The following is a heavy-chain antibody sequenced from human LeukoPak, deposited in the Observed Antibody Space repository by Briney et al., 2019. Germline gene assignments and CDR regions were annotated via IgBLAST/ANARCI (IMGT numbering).Heavy chain of an antibody. D-gene: IGHD6-13*01. Sequence: GRSLRLSCAASGFTFSSYGMHWVRQAPGKGLEGVAVIWYDGSNKYYADSVKGRFTISRDNSKNTLYLQMNSLRAEDTAVYYCARDSSSLFDYWGQGTLVTVSS. J-gene: IGHJ4*02. CDR1: GFTFSSYG. CDR3: ARDSSSLFDY. V-gene: IGHV3-33*01. CDR2: IWYDGSNK.